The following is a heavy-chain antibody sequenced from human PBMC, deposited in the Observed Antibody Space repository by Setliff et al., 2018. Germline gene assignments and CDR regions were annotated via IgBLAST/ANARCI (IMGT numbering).Heavy chain of an antibody. D-gene: IGHD6-19*01. Sequence: SETLSLTCAVYGESFDNHYWTWIRQPPGERLEWIGEINHRGFTDYKPTLKSRLTMSVDTSRNQFSLNLRSVTAADTAVYYCARAISGWYSAHYYYMDVWGKGTTVTAP. J-gene: IGHJ6*03. V-gene: IGHV4-34*01. CDR3: ARAISGWYSAHYYYMDV. CDR1: GESFDNHY. CDR2: INHRGFT.